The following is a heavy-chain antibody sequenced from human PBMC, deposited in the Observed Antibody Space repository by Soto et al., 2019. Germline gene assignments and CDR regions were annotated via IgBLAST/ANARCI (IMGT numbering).Heavy chain of an antibody. V-gene: IGHV1-69*01. CDR1: GGTPSNSA. CDR3: AGGRIVVVGSRAYYGMDV. CDR2: IIPVFGLV. D-gene: IGHD3-22*01. Sequence: QVHLLLQSGAEVKKPGSSVKVSCKASGGTPSNSAISWVRQAPVQGLEWMGGIIPVFGLVKYAQNFQGRVTITADESTNTAYMELSSLRLEDTAVYYCAGGRIVVVGSRAYYGMDVWGQGTTVTVSS. J-gene: IGHJ6*02.